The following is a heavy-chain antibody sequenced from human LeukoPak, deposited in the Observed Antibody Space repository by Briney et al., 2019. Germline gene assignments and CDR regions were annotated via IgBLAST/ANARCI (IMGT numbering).Heavy chain of an antibody. CDR3: ARLEGEADY. D-gene: IGHD3-16*01. CDR2: IIPILGIA. J-gene: IGHJ4*02. CDR1: GGTFSSYA. Sequence: ASVKVSCKASGGTFSSYAISWVRQAPGQGLEWIGRIIPILGIANYAQKFQGRVTITADKSTSTAYMELSSLRSEDTAVYYCARLEGEADYWGQGTLVTISS. V-gene: IGHV1-69*04.